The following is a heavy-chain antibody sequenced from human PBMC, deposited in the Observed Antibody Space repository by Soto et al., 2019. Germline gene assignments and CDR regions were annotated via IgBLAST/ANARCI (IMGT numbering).Heavy chain of an antibody. D-gene: IGHD3-10*01. Sequence: GGSLRLSCAASGFTFSSYAMHWVRQAPGKGLEWVAVISYDGSNKYYADSVKGRFTISRDNSKNTLYLQMNSLIAEDTAVYYCARDRVTSYYYGSGRSYKPLGMDVWGQGTTVTVSS. CDR1: GFTFSSYA. J-gene: IGHJ6*02. CDR3: ARDRVTSYYYGSGRSYKPLGMDV. CDR2: ISYDGSNK. V-gene: IGHV3-30-3*01.